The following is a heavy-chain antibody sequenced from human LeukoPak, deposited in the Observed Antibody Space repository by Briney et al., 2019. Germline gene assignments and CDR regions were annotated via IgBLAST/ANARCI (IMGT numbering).Heavy chain of an antibody. Sequence: SETLSLTCAVYGGSFSGYYWSWIRQPPGKGLEWIGEINHSGSTNYNPSLKSRVTISVDTSKNQFSLKLSSVTAADTAVYYCASPVGSYGPLRAFDIWGQGTMVTVSS. J-gene: IGHJ3*02. D-gene: IGHD1-26*01. CDR3: ASPVGSYGPLRAFDI. CDR1: GGSFSGYY. CDR2: INHSGST. V-gene: IGHV4-34*01.